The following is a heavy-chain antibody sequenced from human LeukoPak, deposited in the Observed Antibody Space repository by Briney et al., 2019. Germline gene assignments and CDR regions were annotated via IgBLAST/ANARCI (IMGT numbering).Heavy chain of an antibody. CDR1: GGSISSSSYY. CDR3: ARGNGEYSSSGYYFDY. J-gene: IGHJ4*02. Sequence: ASETLSLTCTVSGGSISSSSYYWGWIRQPPGKGLEWIGSIYYSGSTYYNPSLKSRVTISVDTSKNQFSLKLSSVTAADTAVYYCARGNGEYSSSGYYFDYWGQGTLVTVSS. V-gene: IGHV4-39*01. D-gene: IGHD6-6*01. CDR2: IYYSGST.